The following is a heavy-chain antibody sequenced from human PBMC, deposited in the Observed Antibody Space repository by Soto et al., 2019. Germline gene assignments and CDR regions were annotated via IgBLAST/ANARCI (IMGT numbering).Heavy chain of an antibody. J-gene: IGHJ4*02. V-gene: IGHV4-38-2*01. Sequence: PEETLSLTCDVSGFSINSGYYWGWIRQPQGEGLEWIGTIYHSGSTFYNPSLKSRATMSVDTSKNQLSLKLNSVTAADTALYYCARVDRSGWTPNFFESCGQRTLVTVSS. CDR2: IYHSGST. D-gene: IGHD6-19*01. CDR1: GFSINSGYY. CDR3: ARVDRSGWTPNFFES.